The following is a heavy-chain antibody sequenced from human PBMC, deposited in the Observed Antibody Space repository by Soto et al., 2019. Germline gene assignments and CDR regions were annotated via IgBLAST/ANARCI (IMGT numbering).Heavy chain of an antibody. CDR3: VRDFGSWDTAMVTGGDYYYGMDV. Sequence: GGALRLACSDSGFTFSSSGMYGVRQAPGKGLEWVAVIWYDGSNKYYADSVKGRFTISRDNFKNTLYLQMKSLRAEDTAVYYCVRDFGSWDTAMVTGGDYYYGMDVWGQGTTV. CDR2: IWYDGSNK. J-gene: IGHJ6*02. D-gene: IGHD5-18*01. CDR1: GFTFSSSG. V-gene: IGHV3-33*01.